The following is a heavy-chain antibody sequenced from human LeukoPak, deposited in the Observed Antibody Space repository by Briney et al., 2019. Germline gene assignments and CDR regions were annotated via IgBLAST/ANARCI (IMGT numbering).Heavy chain of an antibody. CDR1: VFTFSSYS. V-gene: IGHV3-21*01. CDR3: ARRNTIFGGYHYMDV. J-gene: IGHJ6*03. Sequence: GGSLRLSCAASVFTFSSYSMNWFRQAPGKGREWVASISSISSYIYYADSVKGRFTISRDNAKLYLQMNGLRAADTAVYYFARRNTIFGGYHYMDVWGKGTTVTVSS. D-gene: IGHD3-3*01. CDR2: ISSISSYI.